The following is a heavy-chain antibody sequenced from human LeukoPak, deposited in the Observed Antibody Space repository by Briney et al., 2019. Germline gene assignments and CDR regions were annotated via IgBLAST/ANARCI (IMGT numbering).Heavy chain of an antibody. D-gene: IGHD1-7*01. J-gene: IGHJ3*02. CDR3: TRGYNWNYQNAFDI. CDR1: GFTFDDYG. V-gene: IGHV3-20*04. Sequence: PGGSLRLSCAASGFTFDDYGMSWVRQAPGKGLEWVSGINWNGGSTGYADSVEGRFTISRDNAKNSLYLQMNSLRAEDTALYYCTRGYNWNYQNAFDIWGQGTMVTVSS. CDR2: INWNGGST.